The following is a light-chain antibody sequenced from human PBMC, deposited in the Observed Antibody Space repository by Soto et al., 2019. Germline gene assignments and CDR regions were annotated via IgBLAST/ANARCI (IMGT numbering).Light chain of an antibody. Sequence: QSVLTQPASVSGSPGQSITISCTGTSSDVGGYNLVSWYQQHPGKAPKLMIYEGSKRPSGVSNRFSGSKSGNTASLTISGLQAEDETDYYCSSFSVSSTYVFGTGTKLTVL. V-gene: IGLV2-23*01. J-gene: IGLJ1*01. CDR2: EGS. CDR3: SSFSVSSTYV. CDR1: SSDVGGYNL.